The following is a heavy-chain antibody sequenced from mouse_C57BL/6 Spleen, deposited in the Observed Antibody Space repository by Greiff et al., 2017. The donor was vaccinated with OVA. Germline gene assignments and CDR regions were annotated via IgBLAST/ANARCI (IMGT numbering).Heavy chain of an antibody. Sequence: VKLMESDAELVKPGASVKISCKVSGYTFTDHTIHWMKQRPEQGLEWIGYIYPRDGSTKYNEKFKGKATLTADKSSSTAYMQLNSLTSEDSAVYFCARGSYYGTWFAYWGQGTLVTVSA. V-gene: IGHV1-78*01. CDR3: ARGSYYGTWFAY. D-gene: IGHD2-1*01. J-gene: IGHJ3*01. CDR2: IYPRDGST. CDR1: GYTFTDHT.